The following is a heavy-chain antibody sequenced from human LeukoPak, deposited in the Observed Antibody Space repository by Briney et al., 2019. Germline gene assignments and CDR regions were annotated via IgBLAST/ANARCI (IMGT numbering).Heavy chain of an antibody. D-gene: IGHD4-11*01. V-gene: IGHV3-53*01. Sequence: PGGSLRLSCGASGFTVSSNYMSWVRQAPGKGLEWVSVIYSGGSTYCADSVKGRFTISRDNSKNTLYLQMNSLRAEDTAVYYCARDSIMSTVTTDYWGQGTLVTVSS. CDR2: IYSGGST. CDR3: ARDSIMSTVTTDY. CDR1: GFTVSSNY. J-gene: IGHJ4*02.